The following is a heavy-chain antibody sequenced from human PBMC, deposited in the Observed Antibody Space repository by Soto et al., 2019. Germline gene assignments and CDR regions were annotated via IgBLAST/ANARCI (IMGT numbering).Heavy chain of an antibody. V-gene: IGHV4-4*02. D-gene: IGHD6-13*01. CDR3: AVPGAGDFDY. CDR1: GASISTNNW. Sequence: SETLSHPCAVSGASISTNNWWSWVRQPPGKGLEWIGEVYHSGSTNCNPSLKSRVTISIDKSKNQFSLRLTSMTAADTAVYYCAVPGAGDFDYWSQGTLVTVSS. J-gene: IGHJ4*02. CDR2: VYHSGST.